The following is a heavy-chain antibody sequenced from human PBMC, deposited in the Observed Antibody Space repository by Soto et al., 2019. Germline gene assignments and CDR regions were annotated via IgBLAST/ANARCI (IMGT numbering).Heavy chain of an antibody. CDR3: ARTPSGNYDFWSGYYTLGWFDP. V-gene: IGHV2-26*01. J-gene: IGHJ5*02. CDR1: GFSLSNARMG. CDR2: IFSNDEK. D-gene: IGHD3-3*01. Sequence: QVTLKESGPVLVKPTETLTLTCTVSGFSLSNARMGVRWIRQPPGKALEWLAHIFSNDEKSYSTSLKSRLTLSKDTSKSQVVLTMTNMDRVDTATYYCARTPSGNYDFWSGYYTLGWFDPWGQGTLVTVSS.